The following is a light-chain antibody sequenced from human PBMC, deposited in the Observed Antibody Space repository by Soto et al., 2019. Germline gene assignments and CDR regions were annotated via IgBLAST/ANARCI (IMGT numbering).Light chain of an antibody. J-gene: IGKJ5*01. CDR3: QQYGSSPST. Sequence: EVVLTQSPATLSLSPGERATLSCRASQSVSSNLAWYQHKPGQAPRLLTYGASTRATGIPARFSGSGSGTEFTLTISSLQPEDFAVYYCQQYGSSPSTFGQGTRLEIK. V-gene: IGKV3-15*01. CDR2: GAS. CDR1: QSVSSN.